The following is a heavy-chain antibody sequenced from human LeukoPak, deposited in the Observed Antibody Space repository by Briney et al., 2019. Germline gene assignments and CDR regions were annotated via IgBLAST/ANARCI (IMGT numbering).Heavy chain of an antibody. D-gene: IGHD6-6*01. CDR3: ARGGVGAARLYLDY. J-gene: IGHJ4*02. CDR2: INHSGST. CDR1: GGSISSGDYY. Sequence: NPSQTLSLTCTVSGGSISSGDYYWNWIRQTPGKGLEWIGEINHSGSTDYNPSLKSRATISVGLSKNQFSLNLSSVTAADTSVYYCARGGVGAARLYLDYWGQGTLVTVSS. V-gene: IGHV4-30-4*01.